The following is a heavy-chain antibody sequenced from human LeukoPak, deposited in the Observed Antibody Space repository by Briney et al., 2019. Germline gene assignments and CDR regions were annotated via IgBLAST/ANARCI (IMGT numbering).Heavy chain of an antibody. CDR3: ARGGWVGVTRTAWFDP. D-gene: IGHD1-26*01. CDR1: GGSISSYY. V-gene: IGHV4-59*01. CDR2: IYYSGST. J-gene: IGHJ5*02. Sequence: SETLSLTCTVSGGSISSYYWSWIRQPPGKGLEWIGYIYYSGSTNYNPSLKSRVTISVDTSKNQFSLKLSSVTAADTAVYYCARGGWVGVTRTAWFDPWGQGTLVTVSS.